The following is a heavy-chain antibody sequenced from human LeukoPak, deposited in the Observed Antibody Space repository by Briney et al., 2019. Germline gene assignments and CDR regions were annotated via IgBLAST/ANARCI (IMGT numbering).Heavy chain of an antibody. D-gene: IGHD3-10*01. CDR2: IRYDGINK. J-gene: IGHJ6*03. V-gene: IGHV3-30*02. CDR3: AKGVLKWVGDSNIPGYLDV. CDR1: GFTFSGYG. Sequence: GGSLRLSCAASGFTFSGYGMHWVRQAPGKGLEWVGFIRYDGINKYYADSVKGRFTMSRDNSMNRLFLQMSSLRDEDTGVYYCAKGVLKWVGDSNIPGYLDVWGKGTTVIISS.